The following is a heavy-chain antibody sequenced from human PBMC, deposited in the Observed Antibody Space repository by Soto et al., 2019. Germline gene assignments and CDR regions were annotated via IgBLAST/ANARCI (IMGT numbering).Heavy chain of an antibody. D-gene: IGHD3-10*01. Sequence: QVQLQESGPGLVKPSQTLSLTCTVSGGSISSGGYYWSWIRQHPGKGLEWIGYIYYSGSTYYNPSLKSRVTISVDTSKNQFALKLSSVTAADTAVYYCARWGYGSGSYSPFDYWGQGTLVTVSS. CDR1: GGSISSGGYY. J-gene: IGHJ4*02. V-gene: IGHV4-31*03. CDR3: ARWGYGSGSYSPFDY. CDR2: IYYSGST.